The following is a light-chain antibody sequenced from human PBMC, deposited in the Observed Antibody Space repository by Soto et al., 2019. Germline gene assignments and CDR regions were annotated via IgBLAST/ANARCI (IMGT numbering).Light chain of an antibody. V-gene: IGLV2-14*01. CDR2: VVS. Sequence: QSALAQPTSVSGSPGQSIAISCTGTSSDVGGYNYVSWHQQHPGKAPKVLISVVSNRPSGVSNRFSGSKSGNTASLTISGLQAEDEADYYCSSYTSISTLVFGSGTKLTVL. CDR1: SSDVGGYNY. J-gene: IGLJ1*01. CDR3: SSYTSISTLV.